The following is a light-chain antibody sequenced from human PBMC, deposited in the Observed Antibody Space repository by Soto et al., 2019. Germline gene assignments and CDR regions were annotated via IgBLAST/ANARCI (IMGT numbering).Light chain of an antibody. CDR1: SSDVGGYNY. J-gene: IGLJ1*01. CDR2: EVS. Sequence: ALTQPPSASGSPGQSVTISCTGTSSDVGGYNYVSWYQQHPGKAPKLMIYEVSKRPSGVPDRFSGSKSGNTASLTVSWLQAEDEADYYCSSYAGSNNVFGTRTKV. V-gene: IGLV2-8*01. CDR3: SSYAGSNNV.